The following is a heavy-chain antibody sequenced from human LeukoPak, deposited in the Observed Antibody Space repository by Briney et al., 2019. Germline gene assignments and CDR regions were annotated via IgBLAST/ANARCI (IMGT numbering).Heavy chain of an antibody. CDR1: GYTFTSYF. J-gene: IGHJ4*02. D-gene: IGHD3-9*01. CDR2: INPSGGST. Sequence: ASVKGSCKASGYTFTSYFMHWVRQASGQGLEWMGIINPSGGSTTYAQKFQGRVTMTRDTSTSTAYMELRILRSEDTAVYYCSRGPSASDWFVRGGPYWGQGTL. CDR3: SRGPSASDWFVRGGPY. V-gene: IGHV1-46*01.